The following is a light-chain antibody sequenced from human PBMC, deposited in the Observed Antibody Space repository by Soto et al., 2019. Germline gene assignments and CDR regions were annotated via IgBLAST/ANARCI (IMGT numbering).Light chain of an antibody. V-gene: IGKV1-5*01. Sequence: DIQMTQSPSTLSASVGDRATITCRASQSLSSWLAWYQQKPGKAPKVLIYDASSLESGVPSRFSGSGSGTEFTLTISSLQPDDFATYYCQQYSSYSPLTFGGGTKVEIK. CDR2: DAS. CDR1: QSLSSW. CDR3: QQYSSYSPLT. J-gene: IGKJ4*01.